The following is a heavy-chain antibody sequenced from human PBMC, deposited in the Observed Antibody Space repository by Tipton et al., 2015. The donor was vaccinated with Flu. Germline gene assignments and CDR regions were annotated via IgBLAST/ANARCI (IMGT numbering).Heavy chain of an antibody. CDR1: GFTFSNYG. V-gene: IGHV3-33*06. D-gene: IGHD6-19*01. J-gene: IGHJ2*01. CDR2: IWYDGSNK. Sequence: QVQLVQSGGDVVQPGRSLRLSCAASGFTFSNYGMHWVRQAPGKGLEWVAVIWYDGSNKYYADSVKGRFTISRDNSNNTVYMQMNSLRAEDTAVYYCAKAGGQWLFDYYFDLWGRGTLVTVSS. CDR3: AKAGGQWLFDYYFDL.